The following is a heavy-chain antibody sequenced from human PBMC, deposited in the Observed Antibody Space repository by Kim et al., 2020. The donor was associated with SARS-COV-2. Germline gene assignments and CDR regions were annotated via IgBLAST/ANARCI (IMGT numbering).Heavy chain of an antibody. CDR1: GFAFDDYH. CDR2: ISWDAGYT. CDR3: AKSAGSGSHYRPSHIDS. J-gene: IGHJ4*02. V-gene: IGHV3-43*01. Sequence: GGSLRLSCAASGFAFDDYHMHWVRQAPGKGLEWISLISWDAGYTYYAESLRGRFTISRDNSESSLYLQLNSLRSEDTAVYYCAKSAGSGSHYRPSHIDSWGQGTLVTVSS. D-gene: IGHD3-10*01.